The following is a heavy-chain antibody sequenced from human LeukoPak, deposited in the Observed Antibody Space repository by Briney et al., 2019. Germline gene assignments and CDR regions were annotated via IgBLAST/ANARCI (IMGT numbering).Heavy chain of an antibody. V-gene: IGHV3-9*03. CDR2: ISWNSGSI. CDR3: AREQYSGVTIFGVVKGAFDI. Sequence: EAGGSLRLSCAASGFTFDDYAMHWVRQAPGKGLEWVSGISWNSGSIGYADSVKGRFTISRDNSKNTLYLQMGSLRAEDMAVYYCAREQYSGVTIFGVVKGAFDIWGQGTMVTVSS. CDR1: GFTFDDYA. D-gene: IGHD3-3*01. J-gene: IGHJ3*02.